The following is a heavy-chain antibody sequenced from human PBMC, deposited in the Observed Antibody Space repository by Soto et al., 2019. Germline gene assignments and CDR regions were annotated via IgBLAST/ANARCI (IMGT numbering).Heavy chain of an antibody. J-gene: IGHJ4*02. CDR3: ARVYCSGGGCYGIDY. CDR1: GDTFTSYY. V-gene: IGHV1-46*01. CDR2: INPSGDT. Sequence: QVQLVQSGAEVKKPGASVKISCKASGDTFTSYYMHWVRQAPGQGLEWMGIINPSGDTSYAQKFQGRVTMTQDTSTGTVYMELSSLRSEDTAVYYCARVYCSGGGCYGIDYWGQGTLVTVSS. D-gene: IGHD2-15*01.